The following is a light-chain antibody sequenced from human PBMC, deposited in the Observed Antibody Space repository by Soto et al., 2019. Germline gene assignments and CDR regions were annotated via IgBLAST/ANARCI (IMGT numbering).Light chain of an antibody. CDR1: SSDVGSYNY. V-gene: IGLV2-14*01. Sequence: QSALTQPASVSGSPGQSITISCTGTSSDVGSYNYVSWYQQHPGKAPKLMIYEVTNRPSGVSNRFSGSKSGNTASLTISGLQAEDEADYYCGSYTSTNTWVFGGGTKLTVL. CDR2: EVT. J-gene: IGLJ3*02. CDR3: GSYTSTNTWV.